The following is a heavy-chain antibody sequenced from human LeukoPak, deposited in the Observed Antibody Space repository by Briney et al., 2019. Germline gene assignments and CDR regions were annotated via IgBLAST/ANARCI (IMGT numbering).Heavy chain of an antibody. D-gene: IGHD6-19*01. J-gene: IGHJ4*02. CDR3: ARAQWLVSRYYFDY. V-gene: IGHV4-39*07. Sequence: SETLSLTCTVSGGSISSSSYYWGCIRQPPGKGLEWIGSNYYTGSTYYNPSLKTRVTISVDTSKKQFSLKLSSVTAADTAVYYCARAQWLVSRYYFDYWGPGTLVTVSS. CDR2: NYYTGST. CDR1: GGSISSSSYY.